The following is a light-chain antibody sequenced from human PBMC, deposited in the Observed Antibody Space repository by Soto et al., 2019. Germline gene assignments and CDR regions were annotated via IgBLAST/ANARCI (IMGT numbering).Light chain of an antibody. J-gene: IGLJ2*01. Sequence: QSVLTQPRSVSGSPGQSVTISCTGTSSDVGGYNYVSWYQHHPGKAPKLLIYDVTKRPSGVPDRFSGSKSGNTASLTISGLQAEDEADYHCCSYAGSYTLIFGGGTKLTVL. CDR1: SSDVGGYNY. V-gene: IGLV2-11*01. CDR2: DVT. CDR3: CSYAGSYTLI.